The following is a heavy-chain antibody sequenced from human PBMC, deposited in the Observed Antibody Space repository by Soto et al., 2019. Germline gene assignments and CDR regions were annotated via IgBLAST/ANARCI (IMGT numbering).Heavy chain of an antibody. CDR1: GGTFSIYG. Sequence: VKVSCKASGGTFSIYGFSWVRQAPGQGPEWIGGIIPILTTPNYAQKFQGRVTIVADESTTTVYMELSSLKFEDTAVYYCATSVDIAPTGEDGKDVWGQGTSVTVSS. D-gene: IGHD2-8*02. CDR3: ATSVDIAPTGEDGKDV. J-gene: IGHJ6*02. CDR2: IIPILTTP. V-gene: IGHV1-69*13.